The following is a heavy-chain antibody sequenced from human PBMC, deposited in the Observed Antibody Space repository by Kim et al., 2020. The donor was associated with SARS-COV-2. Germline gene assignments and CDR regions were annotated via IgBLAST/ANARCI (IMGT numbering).Heavy chain of an antibody. J-gene: IGHJ4*02. CDR1: GASLSRYY. CDR2: INASGGT. CDR3: ASLSSSWPGLDY. V-gene: IGHV4-34*01. D-gene: IGHD6-13*01. Sequence: VPGASLSRYYWSWIRQSPEKGLEWIGEINASGGTNYNPSLKSRLTMSVDTSRNQFSLNLRSVTDADTAEYYCASLSSSWPGLDYWGQGTLVTVS.